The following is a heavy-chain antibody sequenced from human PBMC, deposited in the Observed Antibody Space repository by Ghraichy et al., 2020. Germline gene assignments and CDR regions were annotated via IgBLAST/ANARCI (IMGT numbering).Heavy chain of an antibody. CDR2: IIPMFNTT. CDR1: GGSFNSHA. V-gene: IGHV1-69*05. D-gene: IGHD3-16*01. Sequence: SVKVSCRASGGSFNSHAITWVRQAPGQGLEWMGGIIPMFNTTNYAHKFQGRLTITTDGSTATAYMDLSSLRLEDTAVYYCARGSYTTSSWSFDSWGPGTLVTVSS. J-gene: IGHJ4*02. CDR3: ARGSYTTSSWSFDS.